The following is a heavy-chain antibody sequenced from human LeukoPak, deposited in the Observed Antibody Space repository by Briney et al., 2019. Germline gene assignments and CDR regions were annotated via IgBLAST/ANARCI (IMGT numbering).Heavy chain of an antibody. CDR1: GVSISSYY. CDR3: AREYYDSSGYYPEYYYFDY. Sequence: SETLSLTCTVSGVSISSYYWSWIRQPAGKGLEWIGRIYTSGSTNYNPSLKSRVTMSVDTSKNQFSLKLSSVTAADTAVYYCAREYYDSSGYYPEYYYFDYWGQGTLVTVSS. V-gene: IGHV4-4*07. D-gene: IGHD3-22*01. CDR2: IYTSGST. J-gene: IGHJ4*02.